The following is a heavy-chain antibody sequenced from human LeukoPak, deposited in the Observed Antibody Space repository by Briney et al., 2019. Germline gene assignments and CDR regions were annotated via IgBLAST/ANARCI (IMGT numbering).Heavy chain of an antibody. CDR3: ARADWNYANY. CDR1: GYTFTGYY. J-gene: IGHJ4*02. D-gene: IGHD1-7*01. Sequence: ASVKVSCKASGYTFTGYYMHWVRQAPGQGLEWMGWINPNSGGTSYAQKFQGKVTMTTDASISTAYMELNSLTSDDTAVFYCARADWNYANYWGQGTLVTVSS. V-gene: IGHV1-2*02. CDR2: INPNSGGT.